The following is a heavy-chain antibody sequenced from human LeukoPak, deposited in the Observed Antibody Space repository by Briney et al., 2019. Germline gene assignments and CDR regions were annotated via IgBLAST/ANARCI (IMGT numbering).Heavy chain of an antibody. CDR2: INPNSGGT. Sequence: ASVKVSCKASGYTFTGYYMHWVRQAPGQGLEWMGRINPNSGGTNYAQKFQGRVTMTRDTSIRTAYMELSRLRSDDTAVYYCARDLGSKFIAAAGRKFDPWGQGTLVTVSS. J-gene: IGHJ5*02. D-gene: IGHD6-13*01. CDR1: GYTFTGYY. CDR3: ARDLGSKFIAAAGRKFDP. V-gene: IGHV1-2*06.